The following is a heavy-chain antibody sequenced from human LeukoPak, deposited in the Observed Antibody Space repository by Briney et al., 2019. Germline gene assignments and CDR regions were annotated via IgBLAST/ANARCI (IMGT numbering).Heavy chain of an antibody. CDR3: ARGLNSWEYSSSWYEFDY. J-gene: IGHJ4*02. D-gene: IGHD6-13*01. CDR2: IYYSGST. V-gene: IGHV4-61*05. CDR1: GGSISSSSYY. Sequence: SETLSLTCTVSGGSISSSSYYWGWIRQPPGKGLEWIGYIYYSGSTNYNPSLKSRVTISVDTSKNQFSLKLSSVTAADTAVYYCARGLNSWEYSSSWYEFDYWGQGTLVTVSS.